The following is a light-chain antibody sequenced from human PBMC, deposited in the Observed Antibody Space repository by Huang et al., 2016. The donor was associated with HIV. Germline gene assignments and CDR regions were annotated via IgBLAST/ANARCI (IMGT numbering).Light chain of an antibody. CDR2: VAS. V-gene: IGKV1-39*01. CDR1: QSISSY. J-gene: IGKJ2*01. Sequence: DIQMTQSPSSLSVSVGDRVTITCRASQSISSYLNWYQQKPGKAPNLLIYVASSLQSGVPSRFSGSGSGTDFTLTISSLQPEDFATYYCQQSYSTMYTFGQGTKLEIK. CDR3: QQSYSTMYT.